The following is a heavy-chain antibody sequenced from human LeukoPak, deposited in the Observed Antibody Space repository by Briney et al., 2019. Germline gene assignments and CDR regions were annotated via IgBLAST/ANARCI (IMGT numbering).Heavy chain of an antibody. D-gene: IGHD3-22*01. CDR1: GYTFTSYG. CDR2: ISAYNGNT. V-gene: IGHV1-18*01. J-gene: IGHJ5*02. Sequence: ASVKVSCKASGYTFTSYGISWVRQAPGQGLEWMGWISAYNGNTNYAQKLQGRVTMTTDTSTSTAYMELRSLRSDDTAVYYCAREYYDSSGYVGGPFDPWGQGTLVTVSS. CDR3: AREYYDSSGYVGGPFDP.